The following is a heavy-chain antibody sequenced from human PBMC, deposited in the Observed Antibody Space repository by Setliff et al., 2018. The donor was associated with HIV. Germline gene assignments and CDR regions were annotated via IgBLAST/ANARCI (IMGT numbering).Heavy chain of an antibody. CDR3: ARVSDYIWGNYRFPFDY. CDR1: GGSFRGYY. Sequence: SETLSLTCAVYGGSFRGYYWSWIRQPPGKGLEWIGEINHSGSTNYNPSLKSRVTISVDTSKSQFSLKLSSVTAADTALYYCARVSDYIWGNYRFPFDYWGQGTLVTVSS. D-gene: IGHD3-16*02. CDR2: INHSGST. J-gene: IGHJ4*02. V-gene: IGHV4-34*01.